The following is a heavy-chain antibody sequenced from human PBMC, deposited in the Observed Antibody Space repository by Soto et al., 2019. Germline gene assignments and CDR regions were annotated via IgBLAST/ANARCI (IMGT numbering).Heavy chain of an antibody. Sequence: QVQLQESGPGLVKPSETLSLTCTVSGGSVSSGSYHWSWIRQPPGKGPEWSGYIFFTGSTNYNPSLKSRVTISVDTSKNQFSLTLRSVTAADTAVYYCARDGHGMDVWGQGTTVTVSS. CDR2: IFFTGST. J-gene: IGHJ6*02. V-gene: IGHV4-61*01. CDR1: GGSVSSGSYH. CDR3: ARDGHGMDV.